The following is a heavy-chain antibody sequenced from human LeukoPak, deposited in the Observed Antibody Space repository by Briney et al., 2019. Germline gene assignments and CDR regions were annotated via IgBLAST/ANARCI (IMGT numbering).Heavy chain of an antibody. Sequence: GASLKISSTGSLNCFTSYWIGWVRPLGRKGLGWLWIIYPGDSDTRYSASLKGRVTISADNSISSAYLQRSSLKASDTGMYYCGRSMVGRVIATGPILYDYWGQGPLVTVSS. D-gene: IGHD3-10*01. CDR2: IYPGDSDT. V-gene: IGHV5-51*01. J-gene: IGHJ4*02. CDR3: GRSMVGRVIATGPILYDY. CDR1: LNCFTSYW.